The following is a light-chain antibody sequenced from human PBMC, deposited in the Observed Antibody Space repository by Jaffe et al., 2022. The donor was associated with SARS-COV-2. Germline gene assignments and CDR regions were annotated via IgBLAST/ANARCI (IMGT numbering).Light chain of an antibody. J-gene: IGLJ1*01. Sequence: QLVVTQSPSASASLGASVKLTCTLGSGLTTYAIAWHQQQPGKGPRYLMKINSDGGHNKGDGIPDRFSGSSSGAERYLIISSLQSEDEADYYCQTWGTGSNVFGTATKVTVL. CDR1: SGLTTYA. CDR2: INSDGGH. V-gene: IGLV4-69*01. CDR3: QTWGTGSNV.